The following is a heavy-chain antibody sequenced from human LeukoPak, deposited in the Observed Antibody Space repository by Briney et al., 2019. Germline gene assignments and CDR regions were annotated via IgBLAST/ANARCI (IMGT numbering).Heavy chain of an antibody. CDR3: ARVGVVVPAAIEYYFDY. CDR2: INSGGST. J-gene: IGHJ4*02. V-gene: IGHV3-66*01. D-gene: IGHD2-2*01. CDR1: GFTVSSNY. Sequence: GSLRLSCAASGFTVSSNYISWVRQAPGKGLAWVSVINSGGSTYYADSVKGRFTISRDNSKNTLYLQMNSLRAEDTAVYYCARVGVVVPAAIEYYFDYWGQGTLVTVSS.